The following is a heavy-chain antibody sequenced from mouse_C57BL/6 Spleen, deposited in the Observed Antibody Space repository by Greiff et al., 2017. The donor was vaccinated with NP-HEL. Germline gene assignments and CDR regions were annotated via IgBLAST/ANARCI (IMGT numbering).Heavy chain of an antibody. CDR2: IYPGSGNT. J-gene: IGHJ4*01. V-gene: IGHV1-66*01. D-gene: IGHD2-10*01. Sequence: QVQLKQSGPELVKPGASVKISCKASGYSFTSYYIHWVKQRPGQGLEWIGWIYPGSGNTKYNEKFKGKATLTADTSSSTAYMQLSSLTSEDSAVYYCAKGGLLWGNAMDYWGQGTSVTVSS. CDR3: AKGGLLWGNAMDY. CDR1: GYSFTSYY.